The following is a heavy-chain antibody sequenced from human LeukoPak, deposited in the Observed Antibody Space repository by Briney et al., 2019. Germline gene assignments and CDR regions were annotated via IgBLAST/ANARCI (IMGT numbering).Heavy chain of an antibody. J-gene: IGHJ5*02. CDR1: GGSIRSYY. D-gene: IGHD3-3*01. CDR3: ARGNGGSIFGVVIINWFDP. Sequence: PSETLSLTCTVSGGSIRSYYWSWIRQPPGKGLEWIGYIYYSGSTNYNPSLKSRVTISVDTSKNQFSLKLSSVTAADTAVYYCARGNGGSIFGVVIINWFDPWGQGTLVTVSS. CDR2: IYYSGST. V-gene: IGHV4-59*01.